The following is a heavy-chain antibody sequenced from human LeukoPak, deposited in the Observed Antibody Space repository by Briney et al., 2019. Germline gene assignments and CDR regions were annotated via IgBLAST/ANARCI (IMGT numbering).Heavy chain of an antibody. CDR1: GFTFSSYS. Sequence: NPGGSLRLSCAASGFTFSSYSMNWVRQAPGKGLEWVSYISSSSNYINYADSVKGRFTISRDNAKNSLYLQMNSLRAEDTAVYYCARDESLVRGAAFDYWGQGTLVTVSS. CDR3: ARDESLVRGAAFDY. D-gene: IGHD3-10*01. CDR2: ISSSSNYI. V-gene: IGHV3-21*01. J-gene: IGHJ4*02.